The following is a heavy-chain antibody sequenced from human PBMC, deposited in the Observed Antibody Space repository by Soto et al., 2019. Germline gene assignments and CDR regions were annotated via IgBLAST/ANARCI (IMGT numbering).Heavy chain of an antibody. CDR3: ATSGYYYDSSGYYPLRYFDL. D-gene: IGHD3-22*01. J-gene: IGHJ2*01. V-gene: IGHV1-69*01. CDR2: IIPIFGTA. Sequence: QVQLVQSGAEVKKPGSSVKVSCKASGGTFSSYAISWVRQAPGQGLEWMGGIIPIFGTANYAQKFQSRVTITADESTSTAYMELSSLRSEDTAVYYCATSGYYYDSSGYYPLRYFDLWGRDTLVTVSS. CDR1: GGTFSSYA.